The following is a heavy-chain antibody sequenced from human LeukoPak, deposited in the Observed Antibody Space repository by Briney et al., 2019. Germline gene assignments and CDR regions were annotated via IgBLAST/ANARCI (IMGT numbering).Heavy chain of an antibody. V-gene: IGHV1-18*01. CDR2: ISAYNGNT. CDR3: AREEIVVVPRGYYFDY. Sequence: ASVKVSCKASGYTFTSYGISWVRHAPGQGLEWMGWISAYNGNTNYAQKLQGRVTMTTDTSTSTAYMELRSLRSDDTAVYYCAREEIVVVPRGYYFDYWGQGTLVTVSS. D-gene: IGHD3-22*01. J-gene: IGHJ4*02. CDR1: GYTFTSYG.